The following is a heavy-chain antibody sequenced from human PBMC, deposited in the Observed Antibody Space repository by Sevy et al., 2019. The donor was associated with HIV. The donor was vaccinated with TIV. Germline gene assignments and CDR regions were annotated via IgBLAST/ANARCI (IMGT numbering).Heavy chain of an antibody. Sequence: GGSLRLSCVASGFTFRTYWMSWVRQAPGKGLEWVANIKPDGSDKNYMDSVKGRFTISRDNAKNSLYLHVGSLRAEDTAVYYCARLSSPMPDSGWYDFFDHWGQGTLVTVSS. CDR3: ARLSSPMPDSGWYDFFDH. J-gene: IGHJ4*02. V-gene: IGHV3-7*01. CDR1: GFTFRTYW. D-gene: IGHD6-19*01. CDR2: IKPDGSDK.